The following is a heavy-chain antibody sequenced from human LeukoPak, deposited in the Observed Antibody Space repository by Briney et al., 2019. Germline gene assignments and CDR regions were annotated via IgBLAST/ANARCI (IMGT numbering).Heavy chain of an antibody. D-gene: IGHD3-3*01. CDR2: INHSGST. CDR1: GGSFSGYY. V-gene: IGHV4-34*01. Sequence: SETLSLTCAVYGGSFSGYYWSWIRQPPGKGLEWIGEINHSGSTNYNPSLKSRVTISVDTSKNQFSLKLSSVTAADTAVHYCARGRITIFGVVIGCFDYWGQGTLVTVSS. J-gene: IGHJ4*02. CDR3: ARGRITIFGVVIGCFDY.